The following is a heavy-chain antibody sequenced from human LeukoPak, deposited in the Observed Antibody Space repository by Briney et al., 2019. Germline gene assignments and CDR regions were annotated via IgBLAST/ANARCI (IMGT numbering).Heavy chain of an antibody. CDR2: ISGSGGST. CDR3: AKTPSMAAAGTFDY. V-gene: IGHV3-23*01. D-gene: IGHD6-13*01. J-gene: IGHJ4*02. Sequence: GGSLRLSCAASGFTFSSYAMSWVRQAPGKGLEWVSAISGSGGSTYSAASVKGRFNISRDNSKNMLYLQMNSLRAEDTAVYYCAKTPSMAAAGTFDYWGQGTLVTVSS. CDR1: GFTFSSYA.